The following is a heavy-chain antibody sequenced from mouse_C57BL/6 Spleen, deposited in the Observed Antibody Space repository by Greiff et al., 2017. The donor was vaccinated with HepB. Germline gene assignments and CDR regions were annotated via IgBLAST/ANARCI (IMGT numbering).Heavy chain of an antibody. V-gene: IGHV1-26*01. Sequence: EVQLQQSGPELVKPGASVKISCKASGYTFTDYYMNWVKQSHGKSLEWIGDINPNNGGTSYNQKFKGKATLTVDKSSSTAYMELRSLTSEDSAVYYCARDYDKEFAYWGQGTLVTVPA. CDR3: ARDYDKEFAY. J-gene: IGHJ3*01. D-gene: IGHD2-4*01. CDR2: INPNNGGT. CDR1: GYTFTDYY.